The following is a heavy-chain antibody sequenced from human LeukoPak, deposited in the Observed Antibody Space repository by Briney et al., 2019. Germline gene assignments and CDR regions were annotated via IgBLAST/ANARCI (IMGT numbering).Heavy chain of an antibody. CDR1: GGTFSSYA. D-gene: IGHD2-2*01. Sequence: GASVKVSCKASGGTFSSYAISWVRQAPGQGLEWMGGIIPIFGTANYAQKFQGRVTITADESTSTAYMELSSLRSEDTAVYYCARDEDPTAPAAMFAEDVERTYGMDVWGQGTTVTVSS. CDR2: IIPIFGTA. CDR3: ARDEDPTAPAAMFAEDVERTYGMDV. J-gene: IGHJ6*02. V-gene: IGHV1-69*13.